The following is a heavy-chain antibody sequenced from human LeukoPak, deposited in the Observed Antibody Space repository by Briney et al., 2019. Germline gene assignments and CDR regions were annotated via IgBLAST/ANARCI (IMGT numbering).Heavy chain of an antibody. CDR3: AILPLEMATISPIDY. Sequence: GGSLRLSCAASGFTFSSYGMHWVRQAPGKGLEWVSAISGSGGSTYYADSVKGRFTISRDNSKNTLYLQMNSLRAEDTAVYYCAILPLEMATISPIDYWGQGTLVTVSS. V-gene: IGHV3-23*01. J-gene: IGHJ4*02. CDR2: ISGSGGST. D-gene: IGHD5-24*01. CDR1: GFTFSSYG.